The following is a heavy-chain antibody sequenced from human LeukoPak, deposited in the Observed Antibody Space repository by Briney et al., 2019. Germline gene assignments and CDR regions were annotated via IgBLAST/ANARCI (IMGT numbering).Heavy chain of an antibody. D-gene: IGHD6-19*01. V-gene: IGHV4-34*01. CDR2: INHSGST. CDR1: GGSFSGYY. Sequence: PSETLSLTCAVYGGSFSGYYWSWIRQPPGRGLEWIGEINHSGSTNYNPSLKSRVTISVDTSKHQFSLKLSSVTAADTAVYYCARGYSSGWSYYYYMDVWGKGTTVTVSS. J-gene: IGHJ6*03. CDR3: ARGYSSGWSYYYYMDV.